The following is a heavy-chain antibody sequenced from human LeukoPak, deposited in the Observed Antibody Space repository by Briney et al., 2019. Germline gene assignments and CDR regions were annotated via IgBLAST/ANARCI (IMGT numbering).Heavy chain of an antibody. Sequence: GASVKVSCKASGYTFTGYYMHWVRQAPGQGPEWMGWISPNNGGTNYAQKFQGWVTMTRDTSISTAYMELSRLTSNVTAVYYCARSKLGEVAAKFDTWGQGTLVTVSS. CDR3: ARSKLGEVAAKFDT. CDR1: GYTFTGYY. CDR2: ISPNNGGT. J-gene: IGHJ5*02. V-gene: IGHV1-2*04. D-gene: IGHD3-16*01.